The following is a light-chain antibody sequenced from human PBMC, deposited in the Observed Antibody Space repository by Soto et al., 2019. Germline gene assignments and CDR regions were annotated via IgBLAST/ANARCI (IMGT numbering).Light chain of an antibody. CDR3: SARDDSLSGVV. J-gene: IGLJ2*01. V-gene: IGLV1-47*01. CDR2: RSD. CDR1: SSNIGSNH. Sequence: QAVVTQPPSTSGTPGQRVTISCSGSSSNIGSNHVYWYQQFPGMAPKLLMYRSDQRPTGVPDRFSGSKSGTSASLAISGLRSDDEADYYCSARDDSLSGVVFGGGT.